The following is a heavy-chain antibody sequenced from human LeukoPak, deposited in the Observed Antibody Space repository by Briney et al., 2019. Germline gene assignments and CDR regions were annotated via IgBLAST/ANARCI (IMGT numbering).Heavy chain of an antibody. D-gene: IGHD2-15*01. CDR3: ARQGDSCSGGSCYARTIDF. CDR1: GGSISSSNYL. CDR2: IYYSGST. J-gene: IGHJ4*02. V-gene: IGHV4-39*01. Sequence: PSETLSLTCTVSGGSISSSNYLWGWIRQPPGKGLEWIGSIYYSGSTYHNPSFNSRLTVSVDTSKNQFSLRLSSVTAADTAMYYCARQGDSCSGGSCYARTIDFWGQGTLVTVSS.